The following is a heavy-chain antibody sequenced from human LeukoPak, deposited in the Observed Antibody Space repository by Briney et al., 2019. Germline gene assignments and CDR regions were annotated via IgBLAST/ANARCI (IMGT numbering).Heavy chain of an antibody. V-gene: IGHV3-30*01. CDR2: ISYDGSNK. Sequence: GGSLRLSCAASGFTFSSYAMHWVRQAPGKGLEWVAVISYDGSNKYYADSVKGRFTISRDNSKNTLYLQMNSLRAEDTAVYYCARDPGIAAAVYFDYWGQGTLVAVSS. CDR1: GFTFSSYA. J-gene: IGHJ4*02. D-gene: IGHD6-13*01. CDR3: ARDPGIAAAVYFDY.